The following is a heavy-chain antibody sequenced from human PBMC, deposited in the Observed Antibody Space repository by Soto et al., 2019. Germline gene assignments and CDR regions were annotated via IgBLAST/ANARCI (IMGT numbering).Heavy chain of an antibody. CDR3: AKGVNSAYYYGVDV. J-gene: IGHJ6*02. D-gene: IGHD1-26*01. CDR1: GFTFSSFG. V-gene: IGHV3-30*18. Sequence: GGSLRLSCVASGFTFSSFGMHWVRQAPGRGLEWVAVISYDGTNKYYADSVKGRFTISRDKSENTLYLQMNSLRPEDTAIYYRAKGVNSAYYYGVDVWGQGTTVTVSS. CDR2: ISYDGTNK.